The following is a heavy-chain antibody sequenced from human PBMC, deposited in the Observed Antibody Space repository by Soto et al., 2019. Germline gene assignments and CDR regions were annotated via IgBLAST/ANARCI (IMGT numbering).Heavy chain of an antibody. CDR1: GYTFTGYF. CDR2: INPNSGDT. V-gene: IGHV1-2*02. CDR3: ARVPTYYDSSGSLDY. Sequence: ASVKVSCKASGYTFTGYFMNWVRQAPGQGLEWMGWINPNSGDTNYAQKFQGRVTMTRDMSISTAYMELRRLTSDDTAIYFCARVPTYYDSSGSLDYWGQETLVTASS. D-gene: IGHD3-22*01. J-gene: IGHJ4*02.